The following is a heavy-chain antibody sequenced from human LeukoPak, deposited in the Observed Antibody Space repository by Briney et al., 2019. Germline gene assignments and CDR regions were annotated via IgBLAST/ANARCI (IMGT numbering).Heavy chain of an antibody. CDR3: ARAATTVTQWDY. D-gene: IGHD1-26*01. CDR1: GFTVSSNY. V-gene: IGHV3-53*01. J-gene: IGHJ4*02. CDR2: IYSGGTT. Sequence: GGSLRLSCAASGFTVSSNYMSWVRQAPGKGLEWVSAIYSGGTTYYSDSVRDRFTISRDNSQNTVYLQMNSLRAEDTAVYYCARAATTVTQWDYWGQGTLVTVSS.